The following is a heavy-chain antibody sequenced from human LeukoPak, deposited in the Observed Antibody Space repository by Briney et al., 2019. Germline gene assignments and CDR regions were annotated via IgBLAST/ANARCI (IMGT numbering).Heavy chain of an antibody. CDR3: ARNIAARPFDY. V-gene: IGHV4-61*01. CDR1: GGSVSSGSYY. Sequence: PSETLSLTCTVSGGSVSSGSYYWSWIRQPPGKGLEWIGYIYYSGSTNYNPSLKSRVTISVDTSKNQFSLKLSSVTAADTAVYYCARNIAARPFDYWGQGTLVTVSS. J-gene: IGHJ4*02. D-gene: IGHD6-6*01. CDR2: IYYSGST.